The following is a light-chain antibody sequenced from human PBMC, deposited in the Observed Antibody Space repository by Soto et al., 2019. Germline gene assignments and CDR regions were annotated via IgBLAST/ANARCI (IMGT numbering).Light chain of an antibody. CDR2: DNN. V-gene: IGLV1-51*01. CDR3: GTWDSSLSAVV. J-gene: IGLJ2*01. CDR1: SSNIGNNY. Sequence: QSALTQPPSVSAPPGQKVTISCSGSSSNIGNNYVSWYQQLPGTAPKLLIYDNNKRPSGIPDRFSGSKSGTSATLGITGLQTGDEADYYCGTWDSSLSAVVFGGGTKLTVL.